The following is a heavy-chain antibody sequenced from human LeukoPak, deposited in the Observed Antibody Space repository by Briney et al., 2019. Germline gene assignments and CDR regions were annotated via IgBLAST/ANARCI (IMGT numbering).Heavy chain of an antibody. CDR2: ISYDGSNK. J-gene: IGHJ4*02. D-gene: IGHD6-13*01. CDR3: ARDGSWDY. CDR1: GFTLNTYT. V-gene: IGHV3-30*04. Sequence: GGSLRLPCAASGFTLNTYTMNWVRQAPGKGLEWMAVISYDGSNKYYADSVKGRFTISRDNAKNSLYLQMNSLRAEDTAVYYCARDGSWDYWGQGTLVTVSS.